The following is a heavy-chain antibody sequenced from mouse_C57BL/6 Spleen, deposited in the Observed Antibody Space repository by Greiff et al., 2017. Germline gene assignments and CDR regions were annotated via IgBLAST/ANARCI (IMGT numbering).Heavy chain of an antibody. CDR2: IYPGDGDT. D-gene: IGHD1-1*01. V-gene: IGHV1-80*01. Sequence: VQLQQSGAELVKPGASVKISCKASGYAFSSYWMNWVKQRPGKGLEWIGQIYPGDGDTNYNGKFKGKATLTADNSSSTAYMQLSSLTSEDSAVYFCARSYYGSSYRYFDVWGTGTTVTVSS. J-gene: IGHJ1*03. CDR3: ARSYYGSSYRYFDV. CDR1: GYAFSSYW.